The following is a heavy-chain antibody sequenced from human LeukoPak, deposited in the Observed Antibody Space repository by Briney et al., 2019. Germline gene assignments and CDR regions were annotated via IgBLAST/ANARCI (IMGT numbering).Heavy chain of an antibody. V-gene: IGHV4-39*01. D-gene: IGHD5-18*01. CDR3: ARRLPDWGYSYGD. CDR1: GGSISSTSYY. CDR2: LYYSGST. Sequence: SETLSLTCTVSGGSISSTSYYWDWIRQPPGKGLEWLGTLYYSGSTYYNPSLKSRVTISADTSKNQFSLKLSSVTAADTAVYYCARRLPDWGYSYGDWGQGTLVTVSS. J-gene: IGHJ4*02.